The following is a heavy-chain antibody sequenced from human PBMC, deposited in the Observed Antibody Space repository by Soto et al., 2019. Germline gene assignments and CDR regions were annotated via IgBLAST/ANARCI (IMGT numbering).Heavy chain of an antibody. CDR1: GYTFTSYG. D-gene: IGHD4-4*01. Sequence: QVQLVQSGAEVKKPGASVKVSCKASGYTFTSYGISWVRQAPGQGLEWMGWISAYNGNTNYAQKLQGRVTMTTDTSTSTAYMELRSLSTADTAVYTSARYVTTDYYYYSMDVWGQGTTVTVYS. J-gene: IGHJ6*02. CDR2: ISAYNGNT. CDR3: ARYVTTDYYYYSMDV. V-gene: IGHV1-18*01.